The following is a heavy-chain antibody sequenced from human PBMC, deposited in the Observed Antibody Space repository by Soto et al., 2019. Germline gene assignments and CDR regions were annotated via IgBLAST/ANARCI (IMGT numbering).Heavy chain of an antibody. Sequence: SVKVSCKASGGTFSSYAISWVRQAPGQGLEWMGGIIPIFGTANYAQKFQGRVTITADESTSTAYMELSSLRSEDTAVYYCARDRDSSSSRDYYYGMDVWGQGTTVTVSS. D-gene: IGHD6-6*01. J-gene: IGHJ6*02. CDR3: ARDRDSSSSRDYYYGMDV. CDR2: IIPIFGTA. CDR1: GGTFSSYA. V-gene: IGHV1-69*13.